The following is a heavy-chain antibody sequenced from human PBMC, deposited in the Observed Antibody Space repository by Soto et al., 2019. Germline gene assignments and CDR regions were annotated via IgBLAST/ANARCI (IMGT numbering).Heavy chain of an antibody. V-gene: IGHV1-18*01. Sequence: DSGKVSCKASGYTFTSYGISWVRQAPGQGLEWMGWISAYNGNTNYAQKLQGRVTMTTDTSTSTAYMELRSLRSDDTAVYYCARLSYSYDRSRYYWFDPWGQATLLPVS. CDR3: ARLSYSYDRSRYYWFDP. D-gene: IGHD3-22*01. CDR2: ISAYNGNT. J-gene: IGHJ5*02. CDR1: GYTFTSYG.